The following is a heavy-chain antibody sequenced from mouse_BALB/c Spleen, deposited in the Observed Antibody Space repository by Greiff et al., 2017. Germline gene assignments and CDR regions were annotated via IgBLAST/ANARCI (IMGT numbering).Heavy chain of an antibody. CDR2: IDTSDSYT. CDR1: GYTFTDYW. Sequence: QVQLQQPGAELVMPGASVKMSCKASGYTFTDYWMHWVKQRPGQGLEWIGAIDTSDSYTSYNQKFKGKATLTVDESSSTAYMQLSSLTSEDSAVYYCARSTMITTGGAWFAYWGQGTLVTVSA. D-gene: IGHD2-4*01. CDR3: ARSTMITTGGAWFAY. J-gene: IGHJ3*01. V-gene: IGHV1-69*01.